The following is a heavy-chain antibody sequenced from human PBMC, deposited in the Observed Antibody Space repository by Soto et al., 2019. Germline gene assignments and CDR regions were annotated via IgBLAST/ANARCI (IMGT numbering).Heavy chain of an antibody. Sequence: SETLSLTCTVSGGSISSYYWSWIRQPAGKGLEWIGRIYTSGSTNYNPSLKSRVTMSVDTSKNQFSLKLSSVTAAGTAVYYCARVNYYDSSGYPYFDYWSQGTLVTVSS. CDR2: IYTSGST. D-gene: IGHD3-22*01. CDR1: GGSISSYY. V-gene: IGHV4-4*07. CDR3: ARVNYYDSSGYPYFDY. J-gene: IGHJ4*02.